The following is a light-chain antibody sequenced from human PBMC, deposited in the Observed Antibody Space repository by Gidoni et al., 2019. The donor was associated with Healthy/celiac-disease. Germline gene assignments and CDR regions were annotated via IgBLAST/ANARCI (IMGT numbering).Light chain of an antibody. Sequence: QSALTQPAPVSGSPGHSITISGTGTSSDVGGYNYVSWYQQHPGKAPKPMIYDVSHRPSGVSNRFSGSKSGNTASLTISGLQAEDEADYYCSSDTSSSTPYVFGTGTKVTVL. J-gene: IGLJ1*01. V-gene: IGLV2-14*03. CDR3: SSDTSSSTPYV. CDR2: DVS. CDR1: SSDVGGYNY.